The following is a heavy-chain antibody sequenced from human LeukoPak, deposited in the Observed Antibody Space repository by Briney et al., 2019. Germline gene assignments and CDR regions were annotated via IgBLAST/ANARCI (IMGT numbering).Heavy chain of an antibody. CDR2: INHSGST. Sequence: SETLSLTCAVYGGSFSGYDWSWIRQPPGKWLEWIGEINHSGSTNYNPSLKSRVTISVAPSKTQSPLKLSSVPAAAPAVYYCAPDPTVRGVTWGQGTLVTVSS. V-gene: IGHV4-34*01. D-gene: IGHD3-10*01. J-gene: IGHJ5*02. CDR3: APDPTVRGVT. CDR1: GGSFSGYD.